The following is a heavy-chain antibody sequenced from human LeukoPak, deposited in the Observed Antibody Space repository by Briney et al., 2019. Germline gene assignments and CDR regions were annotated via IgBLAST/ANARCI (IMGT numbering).Heavy chain of an antibody. D-gene: IGHD3-9*01. Sequence: GESLKISCKGSGYSFTSYWIGWVRQLPGKGLEWMGIIYPGDSDTRYSPSFQGQVTISADKSISTAYLQWSSLKASDTAMYYCVRLPHKLRYFDWNFDYWGQGTLVTVSS. V-gene: IGHV5-51*01. CDR3: VRLPHKLRYFDWNFDY. J-gene: IGHJ4*02. CDR1: GYSFTSYW. CDR2: IYPGDSDT.